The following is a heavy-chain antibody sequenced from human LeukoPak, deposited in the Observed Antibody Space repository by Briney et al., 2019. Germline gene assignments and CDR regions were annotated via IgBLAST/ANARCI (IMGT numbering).Heavy chain of an antibody. CDR2: IYYSGST. V-gene: IGHV4-39*07. D-gene: IGHD3-22*01. Sequence: SETLSLTCTVSGGSISSSSYYWGWIRQPPGKGLEWIGSIYYSGSTYYNPSLKSRVTISVDTSKNQFSLKLSSVTAADTAVYYCARDQVNYYDSSGYADAFDIWGQGTMVTVSS. CDR3: ARDQVNYYDSSGYADAFDI. CDR1: GGSISSSSYY. J-gene: IGHJ3*02.